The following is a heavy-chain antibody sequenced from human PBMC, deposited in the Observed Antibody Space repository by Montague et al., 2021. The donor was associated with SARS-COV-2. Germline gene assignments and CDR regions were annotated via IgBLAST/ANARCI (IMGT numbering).Heavy chain of an antibody. J-gene: IGHJ4*02. CDR2: IYYSGST. Sequence: TLSLTCTVSGGSISSGGYYWSWIRQHPGKGLEWIGYIYYSGSTHYNPSLKSRVTISVDTSKNQFSLKLSSVTAADTAVYYCARHVDSYGPYYFDYWGQGTLVTVSS. CDR1: GGSISSGGYY. D-gene: IGHD5-18*01. CDR3: ARHVDSYGPYYFDY. V-gene: IGHV4-31*03.